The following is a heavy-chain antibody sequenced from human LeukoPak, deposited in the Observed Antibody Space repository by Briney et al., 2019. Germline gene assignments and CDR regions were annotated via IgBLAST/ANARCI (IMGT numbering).Heavy chain of an antibody. CDR3: DPHDSASQF. Sequence: GGSLRLSCAASGFTFSSYAMHWVRQARGKGLEWVAFISSDGGNKYYADSVKGRFAIFRDNSKNTLYLQMNGLRDEDTAVYYCDPHDSASQFWGQGTRVTVSS. D-gene: IGHD5-18*01. J-gene: IGHJ4*02. CDR2: ISSDGGNK. V-gene: IGHV3-30*09. CDR1: GFTFSSYA.